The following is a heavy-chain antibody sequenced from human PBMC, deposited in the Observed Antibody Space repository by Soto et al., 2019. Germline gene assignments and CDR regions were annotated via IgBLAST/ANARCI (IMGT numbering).Heavy chain of an antibody. CDR2: ISGSGGTT. CDR1: TFIFTNYA. D-gene: IGHD6-13*01. V-gene: IGHV3-23*01. Sequence: LRLSCAASTFIFTNYAMSWVRPAPGEGLEWVSAISGSGGTTYYAESVKGRFSISRDNSKNTLYLQLNSLRVEDTAIYYCATISDRGIAAALDFWGQGTLVTVSS. J-gene: IGHJ4*02. CDR3: ATISDRGIAAALDF.